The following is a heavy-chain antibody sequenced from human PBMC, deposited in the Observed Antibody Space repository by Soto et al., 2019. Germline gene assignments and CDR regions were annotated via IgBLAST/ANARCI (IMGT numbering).Heavy chain of an antibody. V-gene: IGHV3-23*01. CDR3: VRDLGTSGWFY. J-gene: IGHJ4*02. CDR1: GFTFNYYA. Sequence: EVQLLESGGGLAQPGGSLRLSCAASGFTFNYYAMSWVRQAPGKGLEWVSGVSGRGDITYSADPVKGRFSISRDNSKNSLFLQMNSLRVEDTARYYCVRDLGTSGWFYWGQGTLVIVSS. CDR2: VSGRGDIT. D-gene: IGHD6-19*01.